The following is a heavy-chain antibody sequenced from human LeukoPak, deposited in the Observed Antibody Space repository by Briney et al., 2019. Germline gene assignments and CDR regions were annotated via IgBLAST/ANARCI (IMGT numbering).Heavy chain of an antibody. V-gene: IGHV3-30*18. J-gene: IGHJ6*02. CDR1: GFTFSSYG. Sequence: GGSLRLSCAASGFTFSSYGMHWVRQAPGKGLEWVAVISYDGSNKYYADSVQGRFTISRDNSKNTLYLQMDSLRAEDTAVYYCAKDRSKALYYYGMDVWGQGTTVTVSS. CDR3: AKDRSKALYYYGMDV. CDR2: ISYDGSNK.